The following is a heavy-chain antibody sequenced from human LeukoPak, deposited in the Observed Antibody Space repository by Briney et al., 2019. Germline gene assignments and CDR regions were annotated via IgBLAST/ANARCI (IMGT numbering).Heavy chain of an antibody. V-gene: IGHV3-11*01. CDR3: VKGGLWVDFGY. Sequence: PGGSLRLSCAASGFAFDDSYMSWVRQAPGKGLEWVSYINGGGGTYYYADSVRGRFTNSRDNAKNTLYLQMNSLRAEDTAVYYCVKGGLWVDFGYWGQGTLVTASS. J-gene: IGHJ4*02. CDR1: GFAFDDSY. D-gene: IGHD3-16*01. CDR2: INGGGGTY.